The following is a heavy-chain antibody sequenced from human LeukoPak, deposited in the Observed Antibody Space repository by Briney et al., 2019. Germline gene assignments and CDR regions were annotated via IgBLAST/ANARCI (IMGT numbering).Heavy chain of an antibody. Sequence: GGSLRLSCTASGFTFSSYGIHWVRQAPGKGLEWVAVISYDGSNKYYVDSVKGRFTISRDNSKNTLWLQMSSLRAEDTAVYYCAKELGGSSWFEHWGQGTLVTVSS. V-gene: IGHV3-30*18. CDR2: ISYDGSNK. D-gene: IGHD6-13*01. CDR3: AKELGGSSWFEH. CDR1: GFTFSSYG. J-gene: IGHJ5*02.